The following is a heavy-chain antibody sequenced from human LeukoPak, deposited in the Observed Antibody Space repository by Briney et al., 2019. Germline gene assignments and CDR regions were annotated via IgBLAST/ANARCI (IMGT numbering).Heavy chain of an antibody. CDR2: ISGPGGDT. D-gene: IGHD1-1*01. Sequence: GGSLGLSCAASGFSFNSYAMAWVRQAPGKGLESVSTISGPGGDTYYADSVKGRFTISRDNSKNTLYLQMDSLRAEDTAIYYCCSNWNFDYWGQGTLVTVSS. J-gene: IGHJ4*02. CDR1: GFSFNSYA. V-gene: IGHV3-23*01. CDR3: CSNWNFDY.